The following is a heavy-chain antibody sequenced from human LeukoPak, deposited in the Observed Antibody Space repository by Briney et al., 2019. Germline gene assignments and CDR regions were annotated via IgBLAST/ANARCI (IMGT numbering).Heavy chain of an antibody. D-gene: IGHD3-22*01. CDR1: GGSISSSSYY. V-gene: IGHV4-39*07. CDR2: IYYSGST. Sequence: SETLSLTCTVSGGSISSSSYYWGWIRQPPGKGLEWIGSIYYSGSTYYNPSLKSRVTISVDTSKNQSSLKLSSVTAADTAVYYCARDSRGYYDSSGIDYWGQGTLVTVSS. J-gene: IGHJ4*02. CDR3: ARDSRGYYDSSGIDY.